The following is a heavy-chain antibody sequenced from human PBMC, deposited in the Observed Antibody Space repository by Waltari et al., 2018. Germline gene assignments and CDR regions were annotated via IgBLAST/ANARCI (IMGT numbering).Heavy chain of an antibody. Sequence: EVQLVESGGGLVKPGESLRLSCATFGFTFTNAWLMWVRQAQGKGLEWVGLIKSETTDYAAPVKGRFTISRDDSKNTLYLQMNSLKIEDTAVYYCLRVPTYHTDVWGQGTTVTVSS. V-gene: IGHV3-15*01. D-gene: IGHD1-1*01. J-gene: IGHJ6*02. CDR2: IKSETT. CDR1: GFTFTNAW. CDR3: LRVPTYHTDV.